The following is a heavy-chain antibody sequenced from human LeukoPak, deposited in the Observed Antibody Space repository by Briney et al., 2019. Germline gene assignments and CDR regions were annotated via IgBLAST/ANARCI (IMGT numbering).Heavy chain of an antibody. Sequence: GRTLRLSCAASGFTVITNDMTWVRQAPGKGHEWVSVLYSDGNTKYAASVQGRFTISRDNSKNTLYLEMNSLSPDDTAVYYCARGVEPLAANTLAYCGQGTLVTVSS. CDR2: LYSDGNT. CDR1: GFTVITND. CDR3: ARGVEPLAANTLAY. J-gene: IGHJ4*02. D-gene: IGHD1-14*01. V-gene: IGHV3-53*01.